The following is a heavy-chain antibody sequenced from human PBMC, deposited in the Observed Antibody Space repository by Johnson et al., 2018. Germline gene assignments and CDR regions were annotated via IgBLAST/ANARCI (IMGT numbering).Heavy chain of an antibody. CDR3: ANDGVSYVYPLES. Sequence: EVQLVETGGGLVQPGGSLRLSCAASGFTFSSYWMHWVRQAPGKGLVWVSRINSDGSTPNYADFVKGRVTISRDNAKNTLYLQINSLRAEATAVYYCANDGVSYVYPLESWGQGTMVIVSS. D-gene: IGHD5-18*01. V-gene: IGHV3-74*01. CDR2: INSDGSTP. CDR1: GFTFSSYW. J-gene: IGHJ3*02.